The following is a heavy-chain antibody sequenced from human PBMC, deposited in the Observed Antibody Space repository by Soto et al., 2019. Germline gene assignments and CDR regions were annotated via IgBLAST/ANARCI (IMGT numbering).Heavy chain of an antibody. CDR2: IRHKADSYTT. CDR1: GFTFSDHY. D-gene: IGHD1-26*01. Sequence: EVQLVESGGGLVQPGGSLRLSCAASGFTFSDHYMDWVRQAPGKGLEWVGRIRHKADSYTTEYAASVKGRFSISRDDSKNLVYLQMNSLRAEDTALYYCAIEKVGATSVHVFDIWGQGTMVTVSS. J-gene: IGHJ3*02. V-gene: IGHV3-72*01. CDR3: AIEKVGATSVHVFDI.